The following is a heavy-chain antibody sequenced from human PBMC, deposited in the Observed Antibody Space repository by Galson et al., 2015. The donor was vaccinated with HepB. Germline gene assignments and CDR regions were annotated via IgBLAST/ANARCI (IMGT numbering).Heavy chain of an antibody. Sequence: SLRLSCAASGFTFSSYAMTWVRQAPGKGLEWVSTISGGGDNTYYADSLKGRFTISRDISKNTLYLQMNSLRAEDTALYYCAREGAALAYWGQGTLVTVSS. CDR1: GFTFSSYA. J-gene: IGHJ4*02. CDR3: AREGAALAY. CDR2: ISGGGDNT. D-gene: IGHD6-13*01. V-gene: IGHV3-23*01.